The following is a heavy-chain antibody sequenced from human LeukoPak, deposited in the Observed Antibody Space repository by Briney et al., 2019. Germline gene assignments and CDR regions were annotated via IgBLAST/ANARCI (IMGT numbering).Heavy chain of an antibody. V-gene: IGHV3-48*01. J-gene: IGHJ3*02. D-gene: IGHD5-18*01. CDR2: ISSSSSTI. CDR1: GFTFSSYS. Sequence: GGSLRLSCAASGFTFSSYSMNWVRQAPGKGLEWVSYISSSSSTIYYADSVKGRFTISRDDAKNSLYLQMNSLRAEDAAVYYCARDPAWGAMAIDDAFDIWGQGTMVTVSS. CDR3: ARDPAWGAMAIDDAFDI.